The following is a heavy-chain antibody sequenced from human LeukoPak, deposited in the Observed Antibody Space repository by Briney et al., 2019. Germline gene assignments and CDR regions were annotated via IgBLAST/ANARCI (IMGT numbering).Heavy chain of an antibody. CDR2: IKSKTDGGTT. J-gene: IGHJ4*02. Sequence: PGGSLRLSCAASGFTLSNAWMSWVRHAPGKGLEWVGRIKSKTDGGTTDYAAHVKGRFTISRDDSKNTLYLQMNSLKTDDTAVYYCTTVGYDYVWGSYWTLYYFDYWGQGTLVTVSS. D-gene: IGHD3-16*01. CDR3: TTVGYDYVWGSYWTLYYFDY. V-gene: IGHV3-15*01. CDR1: GFTLSNAW.